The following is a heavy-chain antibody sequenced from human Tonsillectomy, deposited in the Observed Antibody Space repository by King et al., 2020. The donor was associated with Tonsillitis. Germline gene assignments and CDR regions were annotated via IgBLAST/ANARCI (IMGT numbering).Heavy chain of an antibody. CDR1: GYTFSGFY. CDR2: MNPSSGGT. CDR3: ARGSEILGYCHRSTDCLDFDN. V-gene: IGHV1-2*02. J-gene: IGHJ4*02. D-gene: IGHD2-2*01. Sequence: QLVQSGADVKKPGASVTVSCKASGYTFSGFYMHWVRQAPGQGLEWMGWMNPSSGGTVYAEKFQGRVTMTSDTSISTAYMGLSSLRSDDRAVYYCARGSEILGYCHRSTDCLDFDNGGQGTLLTVSS.